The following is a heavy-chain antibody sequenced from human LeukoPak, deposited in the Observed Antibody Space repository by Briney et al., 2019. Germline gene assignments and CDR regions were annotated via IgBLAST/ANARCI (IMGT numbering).Heavy chain of an antibody. D-gene: IGHD3-22*01. J-gene: IGHJ4*02. V-gene: IGHV3-66*02. CDR2: IYSGGYS. Sequence: GGSLRLSCAASGFTVSSNYMSWVRQAPGKGLEWVSVIYSGGYSYYADSVKGRFTISRDNSKNTLYLQMNSLRAEDTAVYYCAKDIYYDSSGYSAYLFDYWGQGTLVTVSS. CDR1: GFTVSSNY. CDR3: AKDIYYDSSGYSAYLFDY.